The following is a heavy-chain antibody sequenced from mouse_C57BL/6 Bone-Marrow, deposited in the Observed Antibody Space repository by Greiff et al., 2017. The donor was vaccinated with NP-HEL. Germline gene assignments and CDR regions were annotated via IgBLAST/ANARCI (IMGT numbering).Heavy chain of an antibody. D-gene: IGHD1-1*01. CDR2: ISDGGSYT. CDR3: ATFITTVVALYYYAMDY. V-gene: IGHV5-4*03. J-gene: IGHJ4*01. CDR1: GFTFSSYA. Sequence: DVMLVESGGGLVKPGGSLKLSCAASGFTFSSYAMSWVRQTPEKRLEWVATISDGGSYTYYPDNVKGRFTISRDNAKNNLYLQMSHLKSEDTAMYYCATFITTVVALYYYAMDYWGQGTSVTVSS.